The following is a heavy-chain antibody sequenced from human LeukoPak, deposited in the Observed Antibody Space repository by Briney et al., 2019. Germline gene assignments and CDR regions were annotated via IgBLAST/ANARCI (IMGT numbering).Heavy chain of an antibody. V-gene: IGHV3-9*01. Sequence: GGSLRLSCAASGFTFDDYAMHWVRQAPGKGLEWVSGISGNSGSIGYADSAKGRFTISRDNAKNSLYLQMNSLRAEDTALYYCAKDRRNDFDYWGQGTLVTVSS. CDR1: GFTFDDYA. CDR2: ISGNSGSI. J-gene: IGHJ4*02. D-gene: IGHD1-14*01. CDR3: AKDRRNDFDY.